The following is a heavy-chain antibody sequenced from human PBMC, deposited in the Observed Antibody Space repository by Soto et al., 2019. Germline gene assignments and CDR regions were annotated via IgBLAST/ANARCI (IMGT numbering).Heavy chain of an antibody. CDR1: GFTFSSYG. V-gene: IGHV3-30*18. D-gene: IGHD6-6*01. CDR3: AKDRLSIAAPYYYYYYYMDV. CDR2: ISYDGSNK. J-gene: IGHJ6*03. Sequence: GGSLRLSCAASGFTFSSYGMHWVRQAPGKGLEWVAVISYDGSNKYYADSVKGRFTISRDNSKNTLYLQMNSLRAEDTAVYYCAKDRLSIAAPYYYYYYYMDVWGKGTSVTVSS.